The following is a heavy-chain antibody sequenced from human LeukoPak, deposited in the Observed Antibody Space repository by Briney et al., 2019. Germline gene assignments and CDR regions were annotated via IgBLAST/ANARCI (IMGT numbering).Heavy chain of an antibody. J-gene: IGHJ6*03. CDR2: ISYDGSNK. CDR1: GFTFSSYA. Sequence: PGGSLRLSCAASGFTFSSYAMHWVRQAPGKGLEWVAVISYDGSNKYYADSVKGRFTISRDNSKNTLYLQMNSLRAEDTAVYYCARARIAVAGPEDYYYYYMYVWGKGTTVTVSS. CDR3: ARARIAVAGPEDYYYYYMYV. V-gene: IGHV3-30*04. D-gene: IGHD6-19*01.